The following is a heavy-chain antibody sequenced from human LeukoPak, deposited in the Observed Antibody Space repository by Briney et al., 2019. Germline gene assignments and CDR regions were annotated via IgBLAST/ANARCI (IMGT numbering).Heavy chain of an antibody. D-gene: IGHD1-14*01. J-gene: IGHJ4*02. Sequence: GGSLRLSCTASGLTFSTSGFNCVRQAPGKGLEWVASIGPTGSDRYHADSIKGRFTISGDNANNFLYLQMNSLRAEDTAVYYCATETNGRHYDYWGQGTLLTVSS. V-gene: IGHV3-21*06. CDR2: IGPTGSDR. CDR3: ATETNGRHYDY. CDR1: GLTFSTSG.